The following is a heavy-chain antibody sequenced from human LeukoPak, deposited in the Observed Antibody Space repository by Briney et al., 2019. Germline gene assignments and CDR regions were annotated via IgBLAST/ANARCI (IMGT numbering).Heavy chain of an antibody. V-gene: IGHV1-69*05. J-gene: IGHJ4*02. CDR2: IIPIFGTA. CDR1: GGTFSSYA. D-gene: IGHD2-21*02. CDR3: ARDPAYCGGDCYSVFDY. Sequence: SVKVSCKASGGTFSSYAISWVRQAPGQGLEWMGGIIPIFGTANYAQKFQGRVTMTRDTSTSTVYMELSSLRSEDTAVYYCARDPAYCGGDCYSVFDYWGQGTLVTVSS.